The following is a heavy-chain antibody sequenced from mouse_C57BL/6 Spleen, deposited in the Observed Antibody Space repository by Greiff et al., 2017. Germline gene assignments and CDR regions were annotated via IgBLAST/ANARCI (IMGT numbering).Heavy chain of an antibody. Sequence: QVQLQQSGPGLVQPSQSLSITCTVSGFSFTSYGVHWVRQSPGKGLEWLGVIWSGGSTDYNAAFISRLSISKDNSESQVFFKMNSLQADDTAIYYCARNSLTTVVSYWYFDVWGTGTTVTVSS. CDR1: GFSFTSYG. J-gene: IGHJ1*03. CDR3: ARNSLTTVVSYWYFDV. D-gene: IGHD1-1*01. CDR2: IWSGGST. V-gene: IGHV2-2*01.